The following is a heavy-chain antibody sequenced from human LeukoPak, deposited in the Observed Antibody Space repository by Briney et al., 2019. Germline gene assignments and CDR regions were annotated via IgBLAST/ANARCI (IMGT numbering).Heavy chain of an antibody. CDR3: ARDYDFWSGNNWFDP. V-gene: IGHV1-2*06. D-gene: IGHD3-3*01. Sequence: GASVKVSCTASGYTFTGYYMHWVRQAPGQGLEWMGRINPNSGGTNYAQKFQGRVTMTRDTSISTAYMELSRLRSDDTAVYYCARDYDFWSGNNWFDPWGQGTLVTVSS. CDR1: GYTFTGYY. CDR2: INPNSGGT. J-gene: IGHJ5*02.